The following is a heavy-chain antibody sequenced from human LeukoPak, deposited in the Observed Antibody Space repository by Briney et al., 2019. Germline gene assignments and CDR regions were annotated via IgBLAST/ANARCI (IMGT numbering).Heavy chain of an antibody. CDR1: GGSISSYY. CDR3: ARDHSSSSFDY. V-gene: IGHV4-59*01. J-gene: IGHJ4*02. D-gene: IGHD6-6*01. Sequence: SETLSLTCTVSGGSISSYYWSWIRQPPGKGLEWIGYIYYSGSTNYNPSLKSRVTISVDTSKNQFSLKLSSVTAADTAVYYCARDHSSSSFDYWGQGTLVTVSS. CDR2: IYYSGST.